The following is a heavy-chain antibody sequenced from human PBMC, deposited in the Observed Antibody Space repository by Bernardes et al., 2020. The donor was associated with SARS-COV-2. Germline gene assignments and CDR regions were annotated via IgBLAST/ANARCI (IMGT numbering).Heavy chain of an antibody. Sequence: SEPLPLTCTVSGGSISSYYWSWIRQRPGKGLEWIGYIYYSGSTNYNPSLKSRVTISVDTSKNQFSLKLSSVTAADTAVYYCARSVVPAAFDYWGQGTLVTVSS. CDR3: ARSVVPAAFDY. J-gene: IGHJ4*02. V-gene: IGHV4-59*08. CDR1: GGSISSYY. D-gene: IGHD2-2*01. CDR2: IYYSGST.